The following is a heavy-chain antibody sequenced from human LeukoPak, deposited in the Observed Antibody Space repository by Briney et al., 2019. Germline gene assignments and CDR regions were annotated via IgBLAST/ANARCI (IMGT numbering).Heavy chain of an antibody. J-gene: IGHJ4*02. CDR3: ARDSGEWLAISMDY. V-gene: IGHV1-2*02. CDR2: INPNSGGT. D-gene: IGHD6-19*01. Sequence: AASVKVSCKASGYTFTGYYMHWVRQAPGQGLEWMGWINPNSGGTNYAQKFQGRVTMTRDTSISTAYMELRSLRSDDTAVYYGARDSGEWLAISMDYWGQGTLVTVSS. CDR1: GYTFTGYY.